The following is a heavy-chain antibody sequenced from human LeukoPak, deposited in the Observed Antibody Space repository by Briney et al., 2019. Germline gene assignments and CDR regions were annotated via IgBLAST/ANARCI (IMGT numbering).Heavy chain of an antibody. Sequence: SETLSLTCTVFGGSINSSNYYWGWIRQPPGKGLEWIGYIYYSGSTNYNPSLKSRVTISVDTSKNQFSLKLSSVTAADTAVYYCARGKTMVYCGGDCYRFDNWGQGTLVTVSS. V-gene: IGHV4-61*05. CDR2: IYYSGST. J-gene: IGHJ4*02. CDR3: ARGKTMVYCGGDCYRFDN. D-gene: IGHD2-21*02. CDR1: GGSINSSNYY.